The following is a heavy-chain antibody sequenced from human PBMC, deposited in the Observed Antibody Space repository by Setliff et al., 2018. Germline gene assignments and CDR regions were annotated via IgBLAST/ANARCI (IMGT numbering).Heavy chain of an antibody. CDR2: VFPVDSDT. J-gene: IGHJ3*02. V-gene: IGHV5-51*01. D-gene: IGHD3-16*01. Sequence: GESLKISCKGSGYRFTSNWIGWVRQMPGKGLEWMGLVFPVDSDTRYSPSFQGQVTISADKSISTASLQWRSLKASDTAMYYCARLGPLDVFDIWGQGTRVTVSS. CDR3: ARLGPLDVFDI. CDR1: GYRFTSNW.